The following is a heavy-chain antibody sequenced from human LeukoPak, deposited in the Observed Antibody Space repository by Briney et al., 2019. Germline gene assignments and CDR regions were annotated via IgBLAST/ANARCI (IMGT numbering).Heavy chain of an antibody. V-gene: IGHV2-5*01. D-gene: IGHD3-10*01. CDR3: AHKEYYALGSLGDSFDY. CDR2: IYWNDDK. Sequence: SGPTLANPTQTLTLTCTFSGFSLSTSGVGVCWIRQPPGKALEWLAVIYWNDDKPHTPSLTSRLTITKDTSKNQVVLTMPNMDPVDTATYYCAHKEYYALGSLGDSFDYWVQGTLVAVCS. CDR1: GFSLSTSGVG. J-gene: IGHJ4*02.